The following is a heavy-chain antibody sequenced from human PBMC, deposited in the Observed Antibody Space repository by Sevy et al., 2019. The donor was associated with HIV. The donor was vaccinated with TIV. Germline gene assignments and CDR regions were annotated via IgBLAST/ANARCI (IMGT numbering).Heavy chain of an antibody. CDR3: TGGYYYDSSQNWFDP. CDR1: GYTLTELS. CDR2: FDPEDGET. J-gene: IGHJ5*02. V-gene: IGHV1-24*01. D-gene: IGHD3-22*01. Sequence: ASVKVSCKVSGYTLTELSMHWVRQAPGKGLEWMGGFDPEDGETIYAQKFQGRVTMTEDTSTDTAYMELSSLRSEDMAVYYCTGGYYYDSSQNWFDPWGQGTLVTVSS.